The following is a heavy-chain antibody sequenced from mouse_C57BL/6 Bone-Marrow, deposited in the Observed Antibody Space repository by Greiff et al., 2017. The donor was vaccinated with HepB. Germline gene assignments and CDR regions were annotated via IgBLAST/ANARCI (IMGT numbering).Heavy chain of an antibody. V-gene: IGHV5-4*03. J-gene: IGHJ3*01. Sequence: DVMLVESGGGLVKPGGSLKLSCAASGFTFSSYAMSWVRQTPEKRLEWVATISDGGSYTYYPDNVKGRFTISRDNAKNNLYLQMSHLKSEDTAMYYCAILRRWFAYWGQGTLVTVSA. D-gene: IGHD2-4*01. CDR3: AILRRWFAY. CDR1: GFTFSSYA. CDR2: ISDGGSYT.